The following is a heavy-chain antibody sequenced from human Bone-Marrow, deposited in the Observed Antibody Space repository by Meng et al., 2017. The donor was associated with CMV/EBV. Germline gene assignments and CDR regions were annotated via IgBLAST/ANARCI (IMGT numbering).Heavy chain of an antibody. D-gene: IGHD3-16*02. J-gene: IGHJ6*02. CDR2: INPNSGGT. V-gene: IGHV1-2*02. CDR3: ARARMITFGGVIVTPMDV. Sequence: ASVKVSCKASGYTFTGYYMHWVRQAPGQGLEWMGWINPNSGGTNYAQKFQGRVTMTRDTSINTAYMELSRLRSDDTAVYYCARARMITFGGVIVTPMDVWGQGTTVTVSS. CDR1: GYTFTGYY.